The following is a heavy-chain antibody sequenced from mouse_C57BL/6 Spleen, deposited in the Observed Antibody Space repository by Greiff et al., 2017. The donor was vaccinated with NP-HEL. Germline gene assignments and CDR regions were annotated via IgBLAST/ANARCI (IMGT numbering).Heavy chain of an antibody. CDR2: IPPNSGST. CDR1: GYTFTRYW. V-gene: IGHV1-64*01. Sequence: QVQLQPPGAALVKPGASVKLSCKASGYTFTRYWMHWVKPRPGQGLEWIGMIPPNSGSTHYIEKFKRKATLTGDKSASTAYMQLSSLTSEDSAVYYCAREVITTVVFDYWGQGTTRTVAS. D-gene: IGHD1-1*01. CDR3: AREVITTVVFDY. J-gene: IGHJ2*01.